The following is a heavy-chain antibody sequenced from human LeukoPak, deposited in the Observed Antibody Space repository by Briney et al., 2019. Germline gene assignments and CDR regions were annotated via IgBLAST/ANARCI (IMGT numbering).Heavy chain of an antibody. CDR3: ARGIRGYCSGGSCYGGKNWFDS. V-gene: IGHV1-8*01. D-gene: IGHD2-15*01. CDR2: MKPNSGNT. CDR1: GYTFTNYD. J-gene: IGHJ5*01. Sequence: ASVKVSCKASGYTFTNYDINWVRQATGQGLEWMGYMKPNSGNTGYAQKFQGRVTMTRDTSISTAYMELSSLTSEDTAVYYCARGIRGYCSGGSCYGGKNWFDSWGQGTLVTVSS.